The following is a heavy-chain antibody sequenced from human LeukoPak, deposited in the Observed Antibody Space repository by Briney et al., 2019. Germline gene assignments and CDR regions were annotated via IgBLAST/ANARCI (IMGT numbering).Heavy chain of an antibody. Sequence: NPSETLSLTCTVSGGSISSSAYHWGWIRQPRGKGLEWVGSIHSSGSTYYNLSLKSRVTISVDTSKNQFSLKLSSVTAADTAVYYCARGRYCSDGSCYLDYWGQGTLVTVSS. CDR2: IHSSGST. CDR1: GGSISSSAYH. D-gene: IGHD2-15*01. J-gene: IGHJ4*02. V-gene: IGHV4-39*01. CDR3: ARGRYCSDGSCYLDY.